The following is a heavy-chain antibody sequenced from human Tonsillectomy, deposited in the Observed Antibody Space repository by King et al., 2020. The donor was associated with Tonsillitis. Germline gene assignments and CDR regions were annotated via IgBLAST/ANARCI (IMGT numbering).Heavy chain of an antibody. J-gene: IGHJ3*02. CDR3: ARRATGIVVVPATRDAFDI. CDR2: IYYSGST. CDR1: GGSISSSRYF. Sequence: LQLQESGPGLVKPSETLSLTCKVSGGSISSSRYFWDWIRQPPGKGLEWIGGIYYSGSTYYNPSLKSRVTISVDTAKNQFSLKLSSLTAADTAVYYCARRATGIVVVPATRDAFDIWGQGTMVTVSS. V-gene: IGHV4-39*01. D-gene: IGHD2-2*01.